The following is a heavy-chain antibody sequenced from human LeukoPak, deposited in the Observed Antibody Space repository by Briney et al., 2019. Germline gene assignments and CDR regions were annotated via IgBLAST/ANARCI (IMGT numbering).Heavy chain of an antibody. D-gene: IGHD3-3*01. CDR2: IWYDGSNK. J-gene: IGHJ4*02. CDR3: ARGGGSGYYGFGY. V-gene: IGHV3-33*01. CDR1: EFTRGSYG. Sequence: GGSLTLSNAESEFTRGSYGRNWVRQAPGKGLEWVAVIWYDGSNKYYADSVKGRFTISRDNAKNSLYLQMNSLRVEDTAVYYCARGGGSGYYGFGYWGQGTLVTVSS.